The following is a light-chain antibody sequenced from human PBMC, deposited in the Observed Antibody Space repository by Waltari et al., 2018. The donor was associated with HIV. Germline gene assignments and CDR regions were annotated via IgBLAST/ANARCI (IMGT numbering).Light chain of an antibody. CDR3: QQYNNWPLYT. Sequence: EVVMTQSPATLSVSPGESATLFCRASQSVSSNLAWYQQKPGQAPRLLIYGASTRATGVPARYSGSGSETEFTLTISSLQSEDFTIYHCQQYNNWPLYTFGQGTKLEIK. CDR1: QSVSSN. CDR2: GAS. J-gene: IGKJ2*01. V-gene: IGKV3-15*01.